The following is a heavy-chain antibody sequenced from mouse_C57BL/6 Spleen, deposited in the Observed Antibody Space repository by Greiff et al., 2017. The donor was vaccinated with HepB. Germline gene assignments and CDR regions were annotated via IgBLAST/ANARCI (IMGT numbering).Heavy chain of an antibody. CDR3: ARWGVYDHGRSDY. J-gene: IGHJ2*01. Sequence: VQLQQSGPELVKPGASVKISCKASGYAFSSSWMNWVKQRPGKGLEWIGRIYPGDGDTNYNGKFKGKATLTADKSSSTAYMQLSSLTSEDSAVYFCARWGVYDHGRSDYWGQGTTLTVSS. CDR1: GYAFSSSW. CDR2: IYPGDGDT. V-gene: IGHV1-82*01. D-gene: IGHD2-4*01.